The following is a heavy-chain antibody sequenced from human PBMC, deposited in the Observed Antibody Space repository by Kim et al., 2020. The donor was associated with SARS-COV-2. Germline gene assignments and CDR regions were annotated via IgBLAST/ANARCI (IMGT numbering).Heavy chain of an antibody. D-gene: IGHD3-10*01. Sequence: GGSLRLSCAASGFAFSSYGITWVRQAQGKGQEWVSSFSSDDITYYADSVKGRFTISRDNSKNMLYLQMNSLRAEDTDDYFCGDYHGRGSHFTYWGHGT. J-gene: IGHJ4*01. CDR3: GDYHGRGSHFTY. CDR1: GFAFSSYG. V-gene: IGHV3-23*01. CDR2: FSSDDIT.